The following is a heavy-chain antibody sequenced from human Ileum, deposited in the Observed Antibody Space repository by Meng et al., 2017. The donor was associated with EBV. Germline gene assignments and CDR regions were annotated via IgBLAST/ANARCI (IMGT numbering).Heavy chain of an antibody. CDR1: GDSVSSDKTA. Sequence: QLQLQESGPGLVHPAPSLSLSCVIYGDSVSSDKTAWNWIRQSPSRGLEWLGRTYRRSRWYYDYALSVKSRINISPDTSKNQVSLQLNSVTDEDTGIYYCATSRIAKFDRWGQGTLVTVSS. CDR3: ATSRIAKFDR. CDR2: TYRRSRWYY. J-gene: IGHJ5*02. V-gene: IGHV6-1*01.